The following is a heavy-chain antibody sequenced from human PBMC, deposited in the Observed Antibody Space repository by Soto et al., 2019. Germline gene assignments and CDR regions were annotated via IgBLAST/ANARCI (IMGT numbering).Heavy chain of an antibody. D-gene: IGHD2-21*01. CDR1: GGSISSSSYY. V-gene: IGHV4-39*01. J-gene: IGHJ3*02. CDR2: IYYSGST. CDR3: ARRQLWQGAFDI. Sequence: QLQLQESGPGLVKPSETLSLTCTVSGGSISSSSYYWGWIRQPPGKGLEWIGSIYYSGSTYYNPSLKSRVTISVDTSKNQFSLKLSSVTAADTAVYYCARRQLWQGAFDIWGQGTMVTVSS.